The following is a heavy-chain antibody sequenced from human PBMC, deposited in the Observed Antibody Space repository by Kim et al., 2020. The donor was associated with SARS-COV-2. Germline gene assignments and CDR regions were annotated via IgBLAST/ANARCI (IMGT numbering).Heavy chain of an antibody. V-gene: IGHV3-11*06. CDR3: AREVTYCNRTSCNTKSGMEV. Sequence: GGSLRLSCAASGFTFSDYYMSWIRQSPGKGLEWVSYISTSGTYTNFADSVRGRFTISRDNAKSSLFLQMNSLRGEDTAVYYCAREVTYCNRTSCNTKSGMEVWGQGTTVTVSS. CDR2: ISTSGTYT. D-gene: IGHD2-2*01. J-gene: IGHJ6*02. CDR1: GFTFSDYY.